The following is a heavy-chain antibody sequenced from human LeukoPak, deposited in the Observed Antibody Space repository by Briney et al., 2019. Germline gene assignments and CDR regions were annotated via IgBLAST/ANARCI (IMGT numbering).Heavy chain of an antibody. CDR2: ISYDGSNK. CDR3: AKGKLPGD. V-gene: IGHV3-30*18. Sequence: PGGSLRLSCAASGFTFSSYGTHWVRQAPGKGLEWVAVISYDGSNKYYADSVKGRFTISRDNSKNTLYLQMNSLRAEDTAVYYCAKGKLPGDWGQGTLVTVSS. D-gene: IGHD2-15*01. J-gene: IGHJ4*02. CDR1: GFTFSSYG.